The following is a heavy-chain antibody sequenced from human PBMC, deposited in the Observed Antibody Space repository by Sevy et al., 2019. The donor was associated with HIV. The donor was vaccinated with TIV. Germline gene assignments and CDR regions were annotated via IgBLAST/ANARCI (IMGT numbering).Heavy chain of an antibody. J-gene: IGHJ4*02. V-gene: IGHV1-24*01. Sequence: ASVKVSCKVSGYTLTELSMHWVRQAPGKGLEWMGGFDPEDGETIYAQKFQGRVTMTEDKSTDTAYVELSGLRSESTAVDSGETGVLGEGGVYDYWGQGTLVTVSS. CDR2: FDPEDGET. CDR3: ETGVLGEGGVYDY. D-gene: IGHD3-16*01. CDR1: GYTLTELS.